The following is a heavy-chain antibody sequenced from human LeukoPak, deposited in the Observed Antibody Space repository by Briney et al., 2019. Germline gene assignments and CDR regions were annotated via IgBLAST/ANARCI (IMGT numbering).Heavy chain of an antibody. CDR2: IWYDGSNK. D-gene: IGHD4-17*01. V-gene: IGHV3-33*06. J-gene: IGHJ4*02. CDR1: GLTVGIYG. CDR3: AKDGTTVTTLNYFDY. Sequence: GGSLRLSCAVAGLTVGIYGVHWVRQAPGKGLEWVAIIWYDGSNKYYADSVKGRFTISRDNSKNTLYLQMNSLRAEDTAVYYCAKDGTTVTTLNYFDYWGQGTLVTLSS.